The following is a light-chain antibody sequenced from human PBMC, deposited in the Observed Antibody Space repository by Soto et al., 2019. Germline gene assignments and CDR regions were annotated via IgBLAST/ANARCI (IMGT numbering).Light chain of an antibody. CDR3: QQYASSPLLT. CDR2: GTS. V-gene: IGKV3-20*01. CDR1: QSVSSSY. J-gene: IGKJ4*01. Sequence: EIVLTQSPGTLSLSPGERATLSCRASQSVSSSYLAWYQQKPGQAPRFLIYGTSSRATGIPDRFSGSGSGTDFTLSISRLEPEDFAVYYCQQYASSPLLTFGGGTKV.